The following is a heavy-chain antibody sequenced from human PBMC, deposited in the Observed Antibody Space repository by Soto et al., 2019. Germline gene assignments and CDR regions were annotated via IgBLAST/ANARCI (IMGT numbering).Heavy chain of an antibody. J-gene: IGHJ4*02. Sequence: GGSLRLSCAASGFTLSNYWMSWVRQAPGKGLEWVANIKQDGSEKYYVDSVKGRFTISRDNAKNSLYLQMNSLRAEDTAVYYSSWYSSSSLYGFDYPAQRTLVTVSS. CDR2: IKQDGSEK. CDR3: SWYSSSSLYGFDY. CDR1: GFTLSNYW. V-gene: IGHV3-7*01. D-gene: IGHD6-6*01.